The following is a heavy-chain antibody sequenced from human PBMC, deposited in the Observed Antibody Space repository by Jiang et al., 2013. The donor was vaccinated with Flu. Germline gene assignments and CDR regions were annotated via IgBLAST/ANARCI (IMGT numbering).Heavy chain of an antibody. D-gene: IGHD6-19*01. V-gene: IGHV6-1*01. Sequence: SQTLSLTCAISGDSVSSNSAAWNWIRQSPSRGLEWLGRTYYRSKWYNEYAVSVKSRITINPDTSKNQFSLQLNSVTPEDTAVYYCAREGLGLRGRSYYNMDVWGQGTTVTVSS. J-gene: IGHJ6*02. CDR2: TYYRSKWYN. CDR3: AREGLGLRGRSYYNMDV. CDR1: GDSVSSNSAA.